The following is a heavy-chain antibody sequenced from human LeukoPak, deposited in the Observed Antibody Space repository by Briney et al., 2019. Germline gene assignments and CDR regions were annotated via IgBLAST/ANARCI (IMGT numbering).Heavy chain of an antibody. CDR3: ASVHQGDAFDI. CDR2: IYYSGST. Sequence: SETLSLTCTVSGGSISSYYWSWIRQPPGKGLEWIGYIYYSGSTNYNPSLKSRVTISVDTSKNQFSLKLSSVTAADTAVYYCASVHQGDAFDIWGQGTIVTVSS. V-gene: IGHV4-59*01. J-gene: IGHJ3*02. D-gene: IGHD2-2*01. CDR1: GGSISSYY.